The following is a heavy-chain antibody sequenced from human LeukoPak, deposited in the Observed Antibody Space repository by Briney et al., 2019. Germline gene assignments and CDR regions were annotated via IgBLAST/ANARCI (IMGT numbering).Heavy chain of an antibody. CDR3: VKDRSAIFGDV. Sequence: PGGSLRLSCAASGFTVSSNYMSWVRQAPGKGLEWVSTISDRGDRIYYADSVKGRFTISRDSSKNTVYLQMNSLRAEDRAVYYCVKDRSAIFGDVWGQGALVTVSS. CDR2: ISDRGDRI. D-gene: IGHD3-3*01. CDR1: GFTVSSNY. V-gene: IGHV3-23*01. J-gene: IGHJ4*02.